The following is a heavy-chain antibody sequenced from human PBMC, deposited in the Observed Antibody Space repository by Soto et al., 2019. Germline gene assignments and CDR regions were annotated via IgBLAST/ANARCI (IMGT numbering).Heavy chain of an antibody. CDR3: ARPPPYYDFWSGTTGGRDV. CDR2: ISSSSSTI. CDR1: GFTFSSYS. V-gene: IGHV3-48*02. J-gene: IGHJ6*02. D-gene: IGHD3-3*01. Sequence: GGSLRLSCAASGFTFSSYSMNWVRQAPGKGLEWVSYISSSSSTIYYADSVKGRFTISRDNAKNSLYLQMNSLRDEDTAVYYCARPPPYYDFWSGTTGGRDVWGQGTTVTVSS.